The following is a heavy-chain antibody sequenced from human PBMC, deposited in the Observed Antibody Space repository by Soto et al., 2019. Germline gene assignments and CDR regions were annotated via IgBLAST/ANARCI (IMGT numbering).Heavy chain of an antibody. CDR1: GFTFRSHG. J-gene: IGHJ4*02. D-gene: IGHD1-26*01. CDR2: IWYDGSDQ. V-gene: IGHV3-33*01. Sequence: QVKLVESGGGVVQPGRSLRLSCAASGFTFRSHGMHWVRQAPGKGLEWVAVIWYDGSDQYYGDSVKGRFTISRDNSKNPLSLQINRLRAEDTAIYYCARESYGTESPFDCWGQGTLVIVSS. CDR3: ARESYGTESPFDC.